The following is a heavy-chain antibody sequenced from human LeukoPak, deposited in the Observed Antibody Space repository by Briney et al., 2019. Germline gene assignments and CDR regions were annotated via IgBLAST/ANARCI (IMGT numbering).Heavy chain of an antibody. D-gene: IGHD2-2*01. J-gene: IGHJ6*03. CDR2: MNPNSGNT. V-gene: IGHV1-8*03. CDR3: ARGRKEYQLSRGYYYYYMDV. Sequence: ASVKISCKASGYTFTSYDINWVRQATGQGLEWTGWMNPNSGNTGYAQKFQGRVTITRNTSISTAYMELSSLRSEDTAVYYCARGRKEYQLSRGYYYYYMDVWGKGTTVTVSS. CDR1: GYTFTSYD.